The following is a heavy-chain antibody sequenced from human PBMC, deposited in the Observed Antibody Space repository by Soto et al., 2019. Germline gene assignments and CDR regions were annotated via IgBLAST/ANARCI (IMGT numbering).Heavy chain of an antibody. D-gene: IGHD4-17*01. V-gene: IGHV3-33*01. J-gene: IGHJ4*02. CDR1: GFTFRNYG. CDR3: ARDNIPYGGTRPVDY. Sequence: QVQLVESGGGVVQPGRSLRLSCAASGFTFRNYGMHWVRQAPGKGLQWVAVIWYDGSNKYYADSVKGRFTISRDNSKNTLYLQMNSLRGEDTAVYYCARDNIPYGGTRPVDYWGQGTLVTVSS. CDR2: IWYDGSNK.